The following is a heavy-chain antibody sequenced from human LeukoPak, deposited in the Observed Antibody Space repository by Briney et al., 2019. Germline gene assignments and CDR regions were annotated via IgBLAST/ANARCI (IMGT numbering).Heavy chain of an antibody. CDR1: GYTFTSYY. D-gene: IGHD3-10*01. CDR2: INPSGGNT. CDR3: ARDGYYGSGSYPYYYGMDV. Sequence: ASVKVSCRASGYTFTSYYMHWVRQAPGQGLEWMGIINPSGGNTNYAQKLQGRVTMTTDTSTSTAYMELRSLRSDDTAVYYCARDGYYGSGSYPYYYGMDVWGQGTTVTVSS. J-gene: IGHJ6*02. V-gene: IGHV1-46*01.